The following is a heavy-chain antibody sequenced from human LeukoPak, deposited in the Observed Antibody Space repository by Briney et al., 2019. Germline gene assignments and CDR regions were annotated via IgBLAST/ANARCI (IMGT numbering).Heavy chain of an antibody. CDR3: ARENGGLGRRIGY. D-gene: IGHD3-16*01. CDR1: GGSISSSSYY. J-gene: IGHJ4*02. V-gene: IGHV4-39*07. Sequence: SETLSLTCSVSGGSISSSSYYWGWIRQPPGKGLEWIASIYYSGSTYYNPSLKSRVTISVDTSKNQFSLKLSSVTAADTAVYYCARENGGLGRRIGYWGQGTLVTVSS. CDR2: IYYSGST.